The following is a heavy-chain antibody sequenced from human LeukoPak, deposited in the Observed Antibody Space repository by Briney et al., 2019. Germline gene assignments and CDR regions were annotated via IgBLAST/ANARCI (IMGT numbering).Heavy chain of an antibody. CDR2: INPNSGGT. Sequence: ASVKVSCKASGYTFTGYYMHWVRQAPGQGLEWMGWINPNSGGTNYAQKFQGWVTMTRDTSISTAYMELSRLRSDDTAVYYCARSVALAAAGTPLNWFDPWGQGTLVTVSS. CDR1: GYTFTGYY. D-gene: IGHD6-13*01. CDR3: ARSVALAAAGTPLNWFDP. V-gene: IGHV1-2*04. J-gene: IGHJ5*02.